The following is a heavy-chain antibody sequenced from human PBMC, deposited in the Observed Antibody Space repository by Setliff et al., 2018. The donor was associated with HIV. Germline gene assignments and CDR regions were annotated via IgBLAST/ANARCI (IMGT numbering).Heavy chain of an antibody. CDR2: IKQDRSDK. D-gene: IGHD4-17*01. Sequence: GGSLRLSCGASGFTFANYWMNWVRRAPGKGLEWVANIKQDRSDKYYADSVRGRFTISRDNAKNALFLQMSSLTVEDTAVYYCARPLYGGNSDVGGFWGQGTLVTVSS. V-gene: IGHV3-7*01. CDR3: ARPLYGGNSDVGGF. CDR1: GFTFANYW. J-gene: IGHJ1*01.